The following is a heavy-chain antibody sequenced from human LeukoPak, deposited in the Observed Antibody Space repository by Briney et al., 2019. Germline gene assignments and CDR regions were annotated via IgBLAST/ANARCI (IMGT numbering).Heavy chain of an antibody. J-gene: IGHJ3*01. CDR1: SYSISSGYS. D-gene: IGHD4-17*01. CDR2: IYAIGST. CDR3: AKTDYGDYGSFNS. Sequence: SEALSLTCAVSSYSISSGYSWGWIRQPPGKGLEWIGNIYAIGSTYYNLSLKSRVTISIDMSKNLFSLKLISVTAADTAVYRCAKTDYGDYGSFNSWGQGTMVIVSS. V-gene: IGHV4-38-2*01.